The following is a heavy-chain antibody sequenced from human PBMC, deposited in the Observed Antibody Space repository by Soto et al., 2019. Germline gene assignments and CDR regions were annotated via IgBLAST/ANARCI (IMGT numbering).Heavy chain of an antibody. CDR1: GASIRSGGFY. Sequence: LSLTCSVSGASIRSGGFYWSWLRQSPGKGLEWIGHIYYTGSTFVSPSLKGRLTISLDTSKNQFSLDLSSVTVADTAMYYCARIEMASIKWGRGTLVTVSS. CDR2: IYYTGST. V-gene: IGHV4-31*03. CDR3: ARIEMASIK. D-gene: IGHD5-12*01. J-gene: IGHJ4*02.